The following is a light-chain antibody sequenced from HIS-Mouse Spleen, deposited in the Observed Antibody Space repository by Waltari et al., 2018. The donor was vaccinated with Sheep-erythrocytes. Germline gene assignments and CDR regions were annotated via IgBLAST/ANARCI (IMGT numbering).Light chain of an antibody. V-gene: IGLV3-1*01. J-gene: IGLJ2*01. Sequence: SYELTKPPSVSVSPGQTASITCPGDQLGDEYACSYHQKPGQSPVLVIYQDSKRPSGIPERLSGSNSGNTATLTISGTQAMDEADYYCQAWDSSTVVFGGGTKLTVL. CDR1: QLGDEY. CDR3: QAWDSSTVV. CDR2: QDS.